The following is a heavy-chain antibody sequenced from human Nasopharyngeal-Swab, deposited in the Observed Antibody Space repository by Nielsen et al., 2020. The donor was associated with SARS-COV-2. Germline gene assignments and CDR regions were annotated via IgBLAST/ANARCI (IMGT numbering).Heavy chain of an antibody. J-gene: IGHJ4*02. CDR3: VRQVKTVTTELGDC. CDR1: GLTASDHW. V-gene: IGHV3-7*01. D-gene: IGHD4-17*01. CDR2: INEDGSEK. Sequence: GESLKISCVASGLTASDHWMSWVRQAPGKGLEWVGNINEDGSEKRYVESVKGRFTISRDNAQNSLFLQMNSLKAEDTAVYFCVRQVKTVTTELGDCWGQGTLVTVSS.